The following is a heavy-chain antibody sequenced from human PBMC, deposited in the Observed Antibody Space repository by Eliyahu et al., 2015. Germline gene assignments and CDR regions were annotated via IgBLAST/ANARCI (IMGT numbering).Heavy chain of an antibody. CDR3: TTEKTYYDFWSGADYYYYGMDV. CDR1: GFTFSXAX. Sequence: EVQLVESGGGLVKPGGSLRLSCAASGFTFSXAXXXWVRQAPGKGLEWVGRIKXKTDGGTTDYAAPVKGRFTISRDDSKNTLYLQMNSLKTEDTAVYYCTTEKTYYDFWSGADYYYYGMDVWGQGTTVTVSS. D-gene: IGHD3-3*01. J-gene: IGHJ6*02. V-gene: IGHV3-15*01. CDR2: IKXKTDGGTT.